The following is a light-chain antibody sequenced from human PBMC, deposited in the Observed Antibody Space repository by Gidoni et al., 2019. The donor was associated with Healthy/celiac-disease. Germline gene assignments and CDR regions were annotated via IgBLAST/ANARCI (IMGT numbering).Light chain of an antibody. CDR2: DAS. Sequence: EIVFTQSPATLSLSPGERATLSCRASQSVSSYLAWYQQKPGQAPRLLIYDASNRATGIPARFSGSGSGTDFTLTISSLEPEDFAVYYCQQRSNWPPLFGQGTKVEIK. J-gene: IGKJ1*01. CDR1: QSVSSY. CDR3: QQRSNWPPL. V-gene: IGKV3-11*01.